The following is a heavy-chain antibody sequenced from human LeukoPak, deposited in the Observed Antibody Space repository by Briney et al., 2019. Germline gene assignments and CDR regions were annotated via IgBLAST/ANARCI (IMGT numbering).Heavy chain of an antibody. D-gene: IGHD5-24*01. Sequence: SETLSLTCAVYGESFCVYHWSWMPQPPEKGLECIGEINHSGSTNYNPPLKSRVAISVDTSKNQFSLKLSSVTAADTAVYYCARGCGWLQFFNYFDYWGQGTLVTVSS. J-gene: IGHJ4*02. CDR2: INHSGST. CDR1: GESFCVYH. V-gene: IGHV4-34*01. CDR3: ARGCGWLQFFNYFDY.